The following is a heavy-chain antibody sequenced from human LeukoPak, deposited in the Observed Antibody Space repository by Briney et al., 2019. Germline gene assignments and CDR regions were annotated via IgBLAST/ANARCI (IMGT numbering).Heavy chain of an antibody. D-gene: IGHD3-10*01. CDR3: ARIAMSRYGSGSYFHY. CDR2: IQHDGSNK. V-gene: IGHV3-30*02. Sequence: GGSLRLSCAASGFTFSSYGMHWVRQAPGKGLEWVAFIQHDGSNKYYADSVKGRFTISRDNSKNTLYLQMNSLRAEDTAVYYCARIAMSRYGSGSYFHYWGQGTLVTVSS. J-gene: IGHJ4*02. CDR1: GFTFSSYG.